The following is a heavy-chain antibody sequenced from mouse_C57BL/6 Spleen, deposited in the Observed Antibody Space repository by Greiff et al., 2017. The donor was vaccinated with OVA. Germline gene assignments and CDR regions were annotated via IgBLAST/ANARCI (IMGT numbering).Heavy chain of an antibody. CDR1: GFNIKDYY. V-gene: IGHV14-2*01. CDR3: ARQGFYAMDY. Sequence: EVQLQQSGAELVKPGASVKLSCTASGFNIKDYYMHWVKQRPEQGLEWIGRIDPEDGETKYATKFQGKATITADTSSNTAYLQLSSLTSEDTAVYYCARQGFYAMDYWGQGTSVTVSS. CDR2: IDPEDGET. J-gene: IGHJ4*01.